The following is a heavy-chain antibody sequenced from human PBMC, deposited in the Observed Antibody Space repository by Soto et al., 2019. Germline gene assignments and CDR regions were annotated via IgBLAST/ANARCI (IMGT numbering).Heavy chain of an antibody. Sequence: GGSLRLSCAASGFTFNTYAMSWVRQAPGKGLEWVSTISSSGGSTYYADSAKGRFTISRDNSKNTLYLQMNSLRAEDTATYYCATGTTSLMVYAPFDYRGQGTLVTVSS. CDR3: ATGTTSLMVYAPFDY. CDR2: ISSSGGST. CDR1: GFTFNTYA. D-gene: IGHD2-8*01. V-gene: IGHV3-23*01. J-gene: IGHJ4*02.